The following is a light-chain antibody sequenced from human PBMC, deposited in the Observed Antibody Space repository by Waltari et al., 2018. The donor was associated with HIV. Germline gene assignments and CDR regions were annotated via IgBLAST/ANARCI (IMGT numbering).Light chain of an antibody. CDR1: QDVSNY. CDR2: AAS. CDR3: QQYRAYPLT. J-gene: IGKJ4*01. V-gene: IGKV1-16*02. Sequence: DIQLTQSPSSLSASVGYRVTLTCRASQDVSNYLAWFQQKPGEPPKSLIYAASSLQSGVPSKFSGSGSGTHFALTISSLQPEDFATYYCQQYRAYPLTFGGGTNVE.